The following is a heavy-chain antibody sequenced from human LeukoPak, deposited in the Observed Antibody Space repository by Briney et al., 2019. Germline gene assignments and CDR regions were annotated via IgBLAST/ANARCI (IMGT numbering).Heavy chain of an antibody. CDR3: ARLRYFDWLLPLRGRPATNFDY. V-gene: IGHV4-39*01. CDR2: IYYSGNT. J-gene: IGHJ4*02. D-gene: IGHD3-9*01. Sequence: PSETLSLTCTVSGDSISTSNSYWGWIRQPPGKGLEWIGSIYYSGNTYYNASLKSRVTISVDTSKNQFSLKLSSVTAADTAVYYCARLRYFDWLLPLRGRPATNFDYWGQGTLVTVSS. CDR1: GDSISTSNSY.